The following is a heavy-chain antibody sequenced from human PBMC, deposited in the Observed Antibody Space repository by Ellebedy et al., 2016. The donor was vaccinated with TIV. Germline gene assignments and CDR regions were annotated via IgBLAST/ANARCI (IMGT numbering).Heavy chain of an antibody. J-gene: IGHJ5*02. CDR1: GYTLTELS. CDR3: ATDLAEGYYDSSGYLRFDP. CDR2: FDPEDGET. V-gene: IGHV1-24*01. D-gene: IGHD3-22*01. Sequence: ASVKVSXXVSGYTLTELSMHWVRQAPGKGLEWMGGFDPEDGETIYAQKFQGRVTMTEDTSTDTAYMELSSLRSEDTAVYYCATDLAEGYYDSSGYLRFDPWGQGTLVTVSS.